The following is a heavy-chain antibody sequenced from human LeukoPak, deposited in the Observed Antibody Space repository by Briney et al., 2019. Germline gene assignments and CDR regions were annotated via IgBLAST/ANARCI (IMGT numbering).Heavy chain of an antibody. CDR2: VLRSGST. Sequence: SETLSLTCAVSGGSISSDNWWSWIRQPPGKGLEWIREVLRSGSTNYNPSLKSRVTMSIDKSKNQFSLKVNSVTAADTAVYYCATYYDTSGYRFDYWGQGTLVTVSS. CDR1: GGSISSDNW. CDR3: ATYYDTSGYRFDY. D-gene: IGHD3-22*01. V-gene: IGHV4-4*02. J-gene: IGHJ4*02.